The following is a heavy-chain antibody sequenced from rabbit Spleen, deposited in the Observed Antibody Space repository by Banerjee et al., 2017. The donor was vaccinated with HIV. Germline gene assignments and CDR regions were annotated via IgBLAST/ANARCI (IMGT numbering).Heavy chain of an antibody. V-gene: IGHV1S40*01. D-gene: IGHD1-1*01. CDR3: ARSDGSDYWATDL. CDR2: IYGGSDGST. Sequence: QSLEESGGGLVQPEASLTLTCTASGFSFSISYYMCWVRQAPGKGLEWIACIYGGSDGSTYYASWAKGRSTISKTSSTTVILQMTGLTVADTATYFCARSDGSDYWATDLWGPGTLVTVS. J-gene: IGHJ4*01. CDR1: GFSFSISYY.